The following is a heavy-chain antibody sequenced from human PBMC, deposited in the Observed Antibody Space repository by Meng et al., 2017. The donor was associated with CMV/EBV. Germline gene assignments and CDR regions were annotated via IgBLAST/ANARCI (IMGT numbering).Heavy chain of an antibody. CDR1: GFTFSSYE. D-gene: IGHD2-2*01. J-gene: IGHJ6*02. V-gene: IGHV3-48*03. Sequence: GGSLRLSCAASGFTFSSYEMNWVRQAPGKGLEWVSYISSSGSTIYYADSVKGRFTISRDNAKNSLYLQMNSLRAEDTAVYYCARVNIVVVPAAIDGSSFSYYGMDVWGQGTTVTVSS. CDR3: ARVNIVVVPAAIDGSSFSYYGMDV. CDR2: ISSSGSTI.